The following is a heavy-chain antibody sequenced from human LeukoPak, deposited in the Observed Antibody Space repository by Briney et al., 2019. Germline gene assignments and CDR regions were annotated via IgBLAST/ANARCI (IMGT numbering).Heavy chain of an antibody. Sequence: ASETLSLTCAVYGGSFSGYYWSWIRQPPGKGLEWIGEINHSGSTNYNPSLKNRVTISVDTSKNQFSLKLSSVTAADTAVYYCASGGSCFDPWGQGTLVTVSS. V-gene: IGHV4-34*01. J-gene: IGHJ5*02. CDR3: ASGGSCFDP. CDR2: INHSGST. CDR1: GGSFSGYY.